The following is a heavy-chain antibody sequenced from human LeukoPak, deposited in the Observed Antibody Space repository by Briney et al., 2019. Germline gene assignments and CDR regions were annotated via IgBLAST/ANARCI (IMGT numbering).Heavy chain of an antibody. CDR2: ISSDGRYK. CDR3: ARGGSITMIVVVISYYYYYMDV. V-gene: IGHV3-30*04. CDR1: GFTFSGYT. Sequence: GGSLRLSCAASGFTFSGYTMHWVRQAPGKGLEWVAFISSDGRYKSHADSVKGRCTISRDNSKNTLYLQMNSLRPEDTAVYYCARGGSITMIVVVISYYYYYMDVWGKGTTVTVSS. D-gene: IGHD3-22*01. J-gene: IGHJ6*03.